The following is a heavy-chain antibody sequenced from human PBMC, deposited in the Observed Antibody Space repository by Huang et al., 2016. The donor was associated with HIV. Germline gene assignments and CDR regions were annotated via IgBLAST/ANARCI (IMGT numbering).Heavy chain of an antibody. V-gene: IGHV3-21*02. D-gene: IGHD6-19*01. J-gene: IGHJ4*02. CDR1: GFNFNSYT. CDR3: ARNQWLDY. CDR2: ISSATDHI. Sequence: EVQLVESGGGLVKRGGSLRLSCSASGFNFNSYTMNWVRQAPGKGLCWVSSISSATDHIYYTDSVKGRFTISRDDAKKSLYLHMNGLRADDTAVYYCARNQWLDYWGQGTLVTVS.